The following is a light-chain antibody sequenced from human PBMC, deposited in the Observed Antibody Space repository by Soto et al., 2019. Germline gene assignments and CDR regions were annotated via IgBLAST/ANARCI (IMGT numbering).Light chain of an antibody. CDR2: GAS. CDR1: QSVSSSY. CDR3: QQYGTSPPST. V-gene: IGKV3-20*01. Sequence: IVLTQSPCTLSLSPGERATLSCRASQSVSSSYLAWYQQKPGQAPRLLINGASSRATGIPDRFSGSGSGTDFTLTISRLEPEDFAVYYCQQYGTSPPSTFGQGTRLEIK. J-gene: IGKJ5*01.